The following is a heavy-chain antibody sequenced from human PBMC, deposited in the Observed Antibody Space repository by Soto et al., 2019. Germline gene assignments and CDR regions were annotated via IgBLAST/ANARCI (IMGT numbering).Heavy chain of an antibody. V-gene: IGHV3-30*18. Sequence: HPGGSLRLSCAASGFTFSSHGMHWVRQAPGKGLEWVAVISSDERNKYYGDSVKGRFTISRDNSKNTLYLHMNSLRIEDTAVYYCAKDQNVLRFLEWLTALDYWGQGTLVTVSS. CDR1: GFTFSSHG. D-gene: IGHD3-3*01. J-gene: IGHJ4*02. CDR3: AKDQNVLRFLEWLTALDY. CDR2: ISSDERNK.